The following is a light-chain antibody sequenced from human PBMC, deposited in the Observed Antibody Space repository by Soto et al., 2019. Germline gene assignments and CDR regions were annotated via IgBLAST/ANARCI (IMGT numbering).Light chain of an antibody. J-gene: IGKJ4*01. CDR1: QSVSSSY. CDR3: QQYGSSPPEVT. CDR2: GAS. V-gene: IGKV3-20*01. Sequence: EIVLTQSPGTLSLSPGERATLSCRASQSVSSSYLAWYQQKPGQAPRLLTYGASSRATGIPDRFSGSGSGTDFTLTISRLEPEDFAVYYCQQYGSSPPEVTFGGGTKVEIK.